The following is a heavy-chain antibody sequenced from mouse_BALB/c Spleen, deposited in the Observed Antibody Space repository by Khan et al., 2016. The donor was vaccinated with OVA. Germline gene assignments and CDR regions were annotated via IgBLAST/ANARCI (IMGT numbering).Heavy chain of an antibody. V-gene: IGHV1-4*01. Sequence: QVQLQQSGAELARPGASVKMSCKASGYTFTSYTIHWIKQRPGQGLEWIGYINPSSGYTNYNQKFKDKATLTADKSSTTAYMQLSSLTSDDSAVYYCARDEAYYRNGCWFAYWGRGTLVTVSA. CDR2: INPSSGYT. CDR3: ARDEAYYRNGCWFAY. CDR1: GYTFTSYT. D-gene: IGHD2-14*01. J-gene: IGHJ3*01.